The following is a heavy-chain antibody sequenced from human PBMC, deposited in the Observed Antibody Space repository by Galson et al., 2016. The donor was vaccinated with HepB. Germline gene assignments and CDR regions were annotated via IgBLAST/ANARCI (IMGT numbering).Heavy chain of an antibody. V-gene: IGHV2-5*01. J-gene: IGHJ1*01. Sequence: PALVKPTQNLTLTCSFSGFSLATSGVGVGWIRQPPGKGLDWLALIYSSVGRRFGPGLEDRITISKDNSKHQVVITMSNMEPVDTSTDFCVRRTYEGPPDQWGREILVTVSS. D-gene: IGHD1-14*01. CDR1: GFSLATSGVG. CDR3: VRRTYEGPPDQ. CDR2: IYSSVGR.